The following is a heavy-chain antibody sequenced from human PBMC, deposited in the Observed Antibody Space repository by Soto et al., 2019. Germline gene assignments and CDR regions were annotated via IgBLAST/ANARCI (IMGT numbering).Heavy chain of an antibody. D-gene: IGHD3-16*01. Sequence: QVQLQESGPGLVKPSETLSLTCTVSGGSISSYYWSWIRQPPGKGLEWIGYIYYSGNTNYNPSLKRRVTISVDTSKNQFSLKLSSVTAADTAVYYCASLGGGNWFDPWGQGTLVTVSS. J-gene: IGHJ5*02. CDR1: GGSISSYY. V-gene: IGHV4-59*08. CDR3: ASLGGGNWFDP. CDR2: IYYSGNT.